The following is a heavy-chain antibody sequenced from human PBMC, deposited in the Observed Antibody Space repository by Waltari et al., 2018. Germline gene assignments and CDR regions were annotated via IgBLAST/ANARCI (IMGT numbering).Heavy chain of an antibody. CDR3: ARADRGRDGRYATPDWGP. Sequence: QVQLQQWGAGQLKPSETLSLTCAVYGASFSGYYWSWIRQPPGKGLEWIGEINHSGSTNYNPSPKNRLTISLDTSKNQFSLKMRSVTAADTAVYYCARADRGRDGRYATPDWGPWGQGTLVTVSS. D-gene: IGHD3-16*01. J-gene: IGHJ5*02. CDR2: INHSGST. V-gene: IGHV4-34*01. CDR1: GASFSGYY.